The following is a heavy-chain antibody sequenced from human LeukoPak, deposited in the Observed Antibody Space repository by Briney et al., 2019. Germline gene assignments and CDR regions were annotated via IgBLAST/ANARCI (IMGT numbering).Heavy chain of an antibody. CDR2: INHSGST. CDR3: ARHYSNYVYYYYYHMDV. CDR1: GGSFSGYY. Sequence: SETLSLTCAVYGGSFSGYYWSWIRQPPGKGLEWIGEINHSGSTNYNPSLKSRVTISVDTSKNQFSLKLSSVTAADTAVYYCARHYSNYVYYYYYHMDVWGKGTTVTVSS. J-gene: IGHJ6*03. D-gene: IGHD4-11*01. V-gene: IGHV4-34*01.